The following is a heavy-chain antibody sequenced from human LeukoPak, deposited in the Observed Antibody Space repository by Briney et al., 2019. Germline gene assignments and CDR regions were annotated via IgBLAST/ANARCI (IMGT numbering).Heavy chain of an antibody. Sequence: KPSETLSLTCTVSGGSISSYYWSWIRQPPGKGLEWIGYIYYSGSTSFNPSLKSRVTISVDTSKNQFSLKLSSVTAADTAVYYCARTFGESFDPWGQGTLVTVSS. J-gene: IGHJ5*02. CDR1: GGSISSYY. D-gene: IGHD3-10*01. CDR2: IYYSGST. CDR3: ARTFGESFDP. V-gene: IGHV4-59*12.